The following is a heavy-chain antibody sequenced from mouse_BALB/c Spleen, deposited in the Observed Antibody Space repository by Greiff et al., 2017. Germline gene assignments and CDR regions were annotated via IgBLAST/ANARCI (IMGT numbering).Heavy chain of an antibody. Sequence: EVKVEESGPGLVKPSQSLSLTCSVTGYSITSGYYWNWIRQFPGNNLEWMGYISYDGSNNYNPSLKNRISITRDTSKNQFFLKLNSVTTEDTATYYCARDPYRYGAMDYWGQGTSVTVSS. CDR1: GYSITSGYY. CDR2: ISYDGSN. D-gene: IGHD2-14*01. V-gene: IGHV3-6*02. J-gene: IGHJ4*01. CDR3: ARDPYRYGAMDY.